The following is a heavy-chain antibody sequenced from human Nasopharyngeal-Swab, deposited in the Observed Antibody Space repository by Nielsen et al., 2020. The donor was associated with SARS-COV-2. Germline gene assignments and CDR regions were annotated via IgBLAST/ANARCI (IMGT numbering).Heavy chain of an antibody. Sequence: GSLRLSCAVYGGSFSAYYWGWIRQPPGKGLEWIAEINHSGTTSYNPSLKSRVTISSDTSKNQFSLKLSSVTAADTAVYYCARGHRSISMIVVVIATAHFYFDSWGRGTLVTVTS. V-gene: IGHV4-34*01. CDR1: GGSFSAYY. CDR3: ARGHRSISMIVVVIATAHFYFDS. CDR2: INHSGTT. D-gene: IGHD3-22*01. J-gene: IGHJ4*02.